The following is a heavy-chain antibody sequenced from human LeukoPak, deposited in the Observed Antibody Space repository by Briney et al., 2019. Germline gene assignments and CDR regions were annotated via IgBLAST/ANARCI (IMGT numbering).Heavy chain of an antibody. J-gene: IGHJ4*02. V-gene: IGHV3-64D*06. CDR2: ISSNGGST. CDR3: VKDTARVPGDY. CDR1: GFTFSTFA. D-gene: IGHD5-18*01. Sequence: GGSLRLSRSVSGFTFSTFAMHWVRQAPGKGLEYVSGISSNGGSTYYADSVEGRFTISRDNSKNTLYLQMSSLRTEDTAVYYCVKDTARVPGDYWGRGTLVTVSS.